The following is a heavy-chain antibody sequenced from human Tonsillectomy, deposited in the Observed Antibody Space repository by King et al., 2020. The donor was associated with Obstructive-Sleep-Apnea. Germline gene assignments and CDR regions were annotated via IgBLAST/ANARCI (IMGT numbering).Heavy chain of an antibody. CDR2: MYSSGNA. CDR1: GDSINSITYY. D-gene: IGHD6-19*01. J-gene: IGHJ5*02. Sequence: LQLQESGPGLVKPSETLSLTCSVSGDSINSITYYWGWIRLPPGKGLEWIGHMYSSGNAYYNPSLKSRVTISVDTSKNQFSLKMRSVTAADTAVYYCARVLAVIGVNWCDPWGQGTRVTVSS. V-gene: IGHV4-39*07. CDR3: ARVLAVIGVNWCDP.